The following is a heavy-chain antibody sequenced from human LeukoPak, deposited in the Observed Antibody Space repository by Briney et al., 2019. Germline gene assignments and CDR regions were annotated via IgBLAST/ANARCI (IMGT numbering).Heavy chain of an antibody. CDR1: GFTFSTYW. CDR3: ARVLPVASRDY. CDR2: IKQDGSDK. D-gene: IGHD2-2*01. Sequence: GGSLRLSCAASGFTFSTYWMSWVRQAPGKGLEWVANIKQDGSDKFYVDSVKGRFTISRDNPKNSMYLQMNSLRAEDTAVYYCARVLPVASRDYWGQGTLVTVSS. J-gene: IGHJ4*02. V-gene: IGHV3-7*01.